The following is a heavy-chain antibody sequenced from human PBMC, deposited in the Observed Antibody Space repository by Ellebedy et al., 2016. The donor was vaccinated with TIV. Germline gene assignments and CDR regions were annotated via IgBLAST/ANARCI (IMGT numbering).Heavy chain of an antibody. V-gene: IGHV3-23*01. CDR1: GFSFRSYA. D-gene: IGHD3-3*01. CDR3: AKDGNWREWQPTGWFDT. CDR2: LSGSGGNT. J-gene: IGHJ5*02. Sequence: GESLKISCEASGFSFRSYAMSWVRQAPGKGLEWVSGLSGSGGNTYHADSVKGRFTISRDNSKNTLYLQMNSLRVEDTAVYYCAKDGNWREWQPTGWFDTWGQGNLVTVSS.